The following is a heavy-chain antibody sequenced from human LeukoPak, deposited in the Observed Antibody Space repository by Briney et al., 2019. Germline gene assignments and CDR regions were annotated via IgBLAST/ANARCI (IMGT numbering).Heavy chain of an antibody. D-gene: IGHD4-11*01. CDR2: ISYNSGSI. Sequence: PGGSLRLSCEGSGFTFTNDGMNWVRQAPGKGLEWVSGISYNSGSIAYADSVKGRFTISRDNAKNSLYLQMNSLRAEDTAFYYCTKDSDYMLDYWGQGTLVTVSS. J-gene: IGHJ4*02. CDR1: GFTFTNDG. V-gene: IGHV3-9*01. CDR3: TKDSDYMLDY.